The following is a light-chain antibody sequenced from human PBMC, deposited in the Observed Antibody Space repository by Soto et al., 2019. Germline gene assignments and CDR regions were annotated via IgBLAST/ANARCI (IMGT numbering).Light chain of an antibody. J-gene: IGLJ3*02. Sequence: QSVLTQPASVSGSPGQSITISCTGASSDVGGYNYVSWYQQHPGKVPKLIIYEVKNRPSGVSSRFSGSKSGNTASLTISGLQPEDEADYYCSSFTGISTQVFGGGTKVTV. CDR2: EVK. CDR3: SSFTGISTQV. CDR1: SSDVGGYNY. V-gene: IGLV2-14*01.